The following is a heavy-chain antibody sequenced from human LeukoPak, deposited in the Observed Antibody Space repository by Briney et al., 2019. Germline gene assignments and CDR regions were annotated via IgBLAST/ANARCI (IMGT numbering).Heavy chain of an antibody. J-gene: IGHJ4*02. CDR1: CYSFTRNG. D-gene: IGHD3-16*01. CDR2: ISTNSGNT. CDR3: ARDVNYAFDY. Sequence: ASVKVSCKPSCYSFTRNGISWVRQAPGQGLEWMGWISTNSGNTNYAQKFQDRVTLTTDTSTSTAYMELRSLRSDDTAVYYCARDVNYAFDYWGQGALVTASS. V-gene: IGHV1-18*01.